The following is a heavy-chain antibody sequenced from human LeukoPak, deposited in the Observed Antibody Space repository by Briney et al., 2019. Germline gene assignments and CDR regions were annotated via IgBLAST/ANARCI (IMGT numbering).Heavy chain of an antibody. CDR3: ARGGYYYDTPPHDAFDI. V-gene: IGHV1-2*02. CDR2: INPNSGGT. Sequence: ASVKVSCKASGYTFTGYYMHWVRQAPGQGLEWMGWINPNSGGTNYAQKFQGRVTMTRDTSISTAYMELSRLRSDDTAVYYCARGGYYYDTPPHDAFDIWGQGTMVTVSS. D-gene: IGHD3-22*01. J-gene: IGHJ3*02. CDR1: GYTFTGYY.